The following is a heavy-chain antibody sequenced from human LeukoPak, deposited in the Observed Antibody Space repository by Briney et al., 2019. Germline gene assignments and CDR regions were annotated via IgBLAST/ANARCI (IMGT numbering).Heavy chain of an antibody. Sequence: PGGSLRLSCAASGFTFSNAWMSWVRQAPGKGLEWVGRIKSKTDGGTTDYAAPVKGRFTISRDDSKSIAYLQMNSLKTEDTAVYYCTRVGYDSSGYYYSFDYWGQGTLVTVSS. J-gene: IGHJ4*02. CDR2: IKSKTDGGTT. D-gene: IGHD3-22*01. CDR3: TRVGYDSSGYYYSFDY. CDR1: GFTFSNAW. V-gene: IGHV3-15*01.